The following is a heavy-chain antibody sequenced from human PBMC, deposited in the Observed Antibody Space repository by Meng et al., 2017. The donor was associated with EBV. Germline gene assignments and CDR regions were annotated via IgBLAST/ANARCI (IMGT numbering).Heavy chain of an antibody. CDR2: IIPICGTA. D-gene: IGHD6-13*01. J-gene: IGHJ4*02. Sequence: QVQLVQVGAEGKKPGASVKVTCKASGGIFSSYAISWVRQAPGQGLEWMGGIIPICGTANYAQKFQGRVTITADKSTSTAYMELSSLRSEDTAVYYCARAEIAAAGRLDYWGQGTLVTVSS. CDR1: GGIFSSYA. V-gene: IGHV1-69*06. CDR3: ARAEIAAAGRLDY.